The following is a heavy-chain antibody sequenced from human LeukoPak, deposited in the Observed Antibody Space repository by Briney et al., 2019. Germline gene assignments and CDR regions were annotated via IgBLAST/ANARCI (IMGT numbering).Heavy chain of an antibody. V-gene: IGHV3-66*01. CDR3: VRDIYCSGGSCIHN. J-gene: IGHJ4*02. Sequence: GGSLRLSCAASGFTVSSNYMSWVRQAPGKGLEWVSVIYSGGNTYHADSVKGRFTISRDNSKNMLYLQVNSLRVEDTAVYYCVRDIYCSGGSCIHNWGQGTLVTVSS. D-gene: IGHD2-15*01. CDR2: IYSGGNT. CDR1: GFTVSSNY.